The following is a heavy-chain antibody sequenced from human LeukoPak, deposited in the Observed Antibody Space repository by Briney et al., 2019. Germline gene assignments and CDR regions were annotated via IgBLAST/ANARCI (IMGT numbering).Heavy chain of an antibody. V-gene: IGHV3-21*01. Sequence: AGGSLRLFCAASGFIFSSYSMNWVRQAPGKGLEWVSSISSSSNYIYYADSVRGRFTISRDNAKNSLYLQMNSLRAEDTAVYYCAGGDGDYDYFDYWGQGILVTVSS. J-gene: IGHJ4*02. CDR1: GFIFSSYS. CDR2: ISSSSNYI. D-gene: IGHD4-17*01. CDR3: AGGDGDYDYFDY.